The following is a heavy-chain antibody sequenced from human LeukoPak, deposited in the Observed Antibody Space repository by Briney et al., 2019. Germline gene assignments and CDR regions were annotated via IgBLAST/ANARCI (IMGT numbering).Heavy chain of an antibody. D-gene: IGHD1-26*01. CDR1: GFTFSSYS. V-gene: IGHV3-30-3*01. J-gene: IGHJ4*02. CDR2: VSSDGANN. Sequence: GGSLRLSCAASGFTFSSYSMHWVRQAPGKGLEWVAVVSSDGANNYYIDSVKGRLIISRDDSKNTLYLQMNSLRPEHQALYLCARVRSAEGPLDFWGRGTLVTVSS. CDR3: ARVRSAEGPLDF.